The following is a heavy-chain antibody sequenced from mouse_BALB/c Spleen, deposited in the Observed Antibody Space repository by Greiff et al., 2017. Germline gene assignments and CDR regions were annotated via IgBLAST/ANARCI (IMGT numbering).Heavy chain of an antibody. D-gene: IGHD1-2*01. CDR2: ISSGSSTI. J-gene: IGHJ2*01. Sequence: EVQGVESGGGLVQPGGSRKLSCAASGFTFSSFGMHWVRQAPEKGLEWVAYISSGSSTIYYADTVKGRFTISRDNPKNTLFLQMTSLRSEDTAMYYCARSEITTATLDFDYWGQGTTLTVSS. V-gene: IGHV5-17*02. CDR3: ARSEITTATLDFDY. CDR1: GFTFSSFG.